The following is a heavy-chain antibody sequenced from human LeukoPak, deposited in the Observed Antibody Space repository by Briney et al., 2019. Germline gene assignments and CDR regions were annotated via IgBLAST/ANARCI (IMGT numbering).Heavy chain of an antibody. CDR1: GFTFSSYG. Sequence: PGRSLRLSCAASGFTFSSYGMHWVRQAPGKGLEWVAVISYDGSNKYYADSVKGRFTISRDNSKNTLYLQMNSLRAEDTAVYYCAKGQARGYSYGYPYNWFDPWGQGTLVTVSS. V-gene: IGHV3-30*18. CDR2: ISYDGSNK. CDR3: AKGQARGYSYGYPYNWFDP. J-gene: IGHJ5*02. D-gene: IGHD5-18*01.